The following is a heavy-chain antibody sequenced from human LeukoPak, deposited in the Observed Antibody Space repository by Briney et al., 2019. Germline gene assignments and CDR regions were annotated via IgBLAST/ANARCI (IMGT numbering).Heavy chain of an antibody. CDR3: ARDIVVVPAGDY. D-gene: IGHD2-2*01. J-gene: IGHJ4*02. CDR1: GYTFTVYY. Sequence: ASVTVSCKASGYTFTVYYMHWLRQAPGQGLEWMGWINPNSGGTNYAQKFQGRVTMTRDTSISTAYMELSRLRSDDTAVYYCARDIVVVPAGDYWGQGTLVTVSS. V-gene: IGHV1-2*02. CDR2: INPNSGGT.